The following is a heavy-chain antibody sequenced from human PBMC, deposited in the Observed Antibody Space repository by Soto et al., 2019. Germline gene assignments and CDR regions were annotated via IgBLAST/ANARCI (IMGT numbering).Heavy chain of an antibody. J-gene: IGHJ6*02. Sequence: QVQLVESGGGVVQPGRSLRLSCAASGFTFSSYGMHWVRQAPGKGLEWVAVIWYDGSNKYYADSVKGRFTISRDNSKNTLYLQMNSLRAEDTAVYYCARDRLVSYYYYGMDVWGQGTTVTVSS. D-gene: IGHD3-10*01. CDR1: GFTFSSYG. CDR2: IWYDGSNK. V-gene: IGHV3-33*01. CDR3: ARDRLVSYYYYGMDV.